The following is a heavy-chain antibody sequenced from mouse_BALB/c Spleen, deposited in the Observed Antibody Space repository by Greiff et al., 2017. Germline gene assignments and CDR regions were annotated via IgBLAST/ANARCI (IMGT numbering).Heavy chain of an antibody. CDR3: TRDRGQLGSPAWFAY. CDR2: ISSGGSYT. V-gene: IGHV5-6-4*01. D-gene: IGHD3-2*01. Sequence: EVKVVESGGGLVKPGGSLKLSCAASGFTFSSYTMSWVRQTPEKRLEWVATISSGGSYTYYPDSVKGRFTISRDNAKNTLYLQMSSLKSEDTAMYYCTRDRGQLGSPAWFAYWGQGTLVTVSA. CDR1: GFTFSSYT. J-gene: IGHJ3*01.